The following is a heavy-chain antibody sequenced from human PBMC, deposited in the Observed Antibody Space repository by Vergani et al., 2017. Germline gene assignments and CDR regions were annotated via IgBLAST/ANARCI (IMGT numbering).Heavy chain of an antibody. V-gene: IGHV3-74*01. CDR3: ARDGWELLAYFYYMDV. CDR2: INSDGDST. D-gene: IGHD1-26*01. Sequence: EVQLVESGGGLVKRGGSLRLSCTASGFTFSNYWMQWVRQAPGKGLMWVSRINSDGDSTSYADSVKGRFTISRDNAKNTLYLQMDSLRAEDTAVYYCARDGWELLAYFYYMDVWGKGTTVTVSS. J-gene: IGHJ6*03. CDR1: GFTFSNYW.